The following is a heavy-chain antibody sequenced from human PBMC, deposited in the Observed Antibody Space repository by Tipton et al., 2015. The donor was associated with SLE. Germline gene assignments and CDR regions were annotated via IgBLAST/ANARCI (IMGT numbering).Heavy chain of an antibody. J-gene: IGHJ3*02. CDR1: GYTFTSYY. D-gene: IGHD3-16*01. CDR2: INPSGGST. CDR3: ARMITLGAFDI. V-gene: IGHV1-46*01. Sequence: QSGPEVKKPGASVKVSCKASGYTFTSYYMHWVRQAPGQGLEWMGIINPSGGSTSYAQKFQGRVTMTRDTSTSTVYMELSSLRSDDTAVYYCARMITLGAFDIWGQGTMVTVSS.